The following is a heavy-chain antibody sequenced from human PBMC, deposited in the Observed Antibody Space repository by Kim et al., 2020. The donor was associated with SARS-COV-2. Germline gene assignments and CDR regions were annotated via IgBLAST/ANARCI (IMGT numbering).Heavy chain of an antibody. D-gene: IGHD3-22*01. CDR3: AGRNYDSSGYYYFDY. Sequence: SETLSLTCAVSGGSISSSNWWSWVRQPPGKGLEWIGEIYHSGSTNYNPSLKSRVTISVDKSKNQFSLKLSSVTAADTAVYYCAGRNYDSSGYYYFDYWGQGTLVTVFS. CDR2: IYHSGST. V-gene: IGHV4-4*02. J-gene: IGHJ4*02. CDR1: GGSISSSNW.